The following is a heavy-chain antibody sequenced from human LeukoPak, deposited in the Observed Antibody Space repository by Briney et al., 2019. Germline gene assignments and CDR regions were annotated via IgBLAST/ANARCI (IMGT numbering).Heavy chain of an antibody. CDR2: ISGDGDNT. D-gene: IGHD3-22*01. CDR3: AKDNYYDSGGYYSPLDY. J-gene: IGHJ4*02. V-gene: IGHV3-23*01. CDR1: GFTFSNYA. Sequence: PGGSLRLSCAASGFTFSNYAMSWVRQAPGKGLEWVSGISGDGDNTYYADSVKGRFTISRDKSKNTLYLQMNSLRADDTAVYYCAKDNYYDSGGYYSPLDYWGQGTLVTVSS.